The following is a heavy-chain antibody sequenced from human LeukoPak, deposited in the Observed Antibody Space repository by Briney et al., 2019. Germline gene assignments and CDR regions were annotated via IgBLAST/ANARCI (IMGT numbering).Heavy chain of an antibody. Sequence: PGGSLRLSCAASGFTFSSYAMSWVRQAPGKGLEWVSAISGSGGSTYYADSVKGRFTISRDNSKNTLYLQMNSLRAEDTAVYYCARTSSGWYVRYYFDYWGQGTLVTVSS. CDR1: GFTFSSYA. V-gene: IGHV3-23*01. CDR3: ARTSSGWYVRYYFDY. CDR2: ISGSGGST. D-gene: IGHD6-19*01. J-gene: IGHJ4*02.